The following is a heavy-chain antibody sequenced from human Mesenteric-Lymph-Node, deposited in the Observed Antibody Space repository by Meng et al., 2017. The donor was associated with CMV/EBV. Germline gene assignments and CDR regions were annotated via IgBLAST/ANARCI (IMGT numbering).Heavy chain of an antibody. V-gene: IGHV4-59*13. CDR1: GRSFSSYP. D-gene: IGHD7-27*01. J-gene: IGHJ4*02. CDR2: MSYSGST. Sequence: QGPLPDSGPGLWNPSATLSLTFPVLGRSFSSYPWSWIRQPPGKGLEGVGYMSYSGSTNYNPSLKSRITMSLDTSKNQFSLELSSVTAADTAVYYCGRDNWGSIDYWGQGTLVTVSS. CDR3: GRDNWGSIDY.